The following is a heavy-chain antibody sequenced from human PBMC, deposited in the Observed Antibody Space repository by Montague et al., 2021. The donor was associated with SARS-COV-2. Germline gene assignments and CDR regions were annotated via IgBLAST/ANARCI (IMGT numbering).Heavy chain of an antibody. CDR3: ARVFDNSGYALDY. J-gene: IGHJ4*02. CDR1: GGSFKNYY. Sequence: SETLSLTCTVSGGSFKNYYWSWIRQPPGKGLEWIGYVHHDGSSGSANYNPSVWSRVTISVDTSKKQFSLHLSSVIPADTAVYFCARVFDNSGYALDYWGQGTQVTVSS. V-gene: IGHV4-59*01. CDR2: VHHDGSSGSA. D-gene: IGHD5-12*01.